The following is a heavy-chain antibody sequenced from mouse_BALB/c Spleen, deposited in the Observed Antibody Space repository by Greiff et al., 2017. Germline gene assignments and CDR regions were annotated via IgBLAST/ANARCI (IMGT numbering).Heavy chain of an antibody. CDR2: IWGDGST. CDR3: AREGYDYFYAMDY. V-gene: IGHV2-6-7*01. CDR1: GFSLTGYG. J-gene: IGHJ4*01. Sequence: QVHVKQSGPGLVAPSQSLSITCTVSGFSLTGYGVNWVRQPPGKGLEWLGMIWGDGSTDYNSALKSRLSISKDNSKSQVFLKMNSLQTDDTARYYCAREGYDYFYAMDYWGQGTSVTVSS. D-gene: IGHD2-4*01.